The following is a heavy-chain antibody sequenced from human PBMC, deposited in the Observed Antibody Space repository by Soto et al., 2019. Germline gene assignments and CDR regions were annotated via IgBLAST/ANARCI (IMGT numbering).Heavy chain of an antibody. Sequence: QVQLQESGPGLVKPSQTLSLTCTVSGGSISSGGYYWSWIRQHPGKGLEWIGYIYYSGSTYYNPSLKSRVTISVDTSKNQFSLKLSSVTAADTAVYYCARVGLYYYDSSGYLSYFDYWGQGTLVTVSS. CDR1: GGSISSGGYY. V-gene: IGHV4-31*03. CDR3: ARVGLYYYDSSGYLSYFDY. D-gene: IGHD3-22*01. J-gene: IGHJ4*02. CDR2: IYYSGST.